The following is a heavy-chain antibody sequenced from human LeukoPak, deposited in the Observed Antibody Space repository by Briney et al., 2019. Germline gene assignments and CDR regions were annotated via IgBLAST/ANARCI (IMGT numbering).Heavy chain of an antibody. CDR3: ARESVYYYMDV. J-gene: IGHJ6*03. CDR2: IYYSGST. V-gene: IGHV4-59*12. Sequence: ETLSLTCTVSGGSISSYYWSWIRQPPGKGLEWIGSIYYSGSTYYNPSLKSRVTISVDTSKNQFSLKLSSVTAADTAVYYCARESVYYYMDVWGKGTTVTVSS. CDR1: GGSISSYY.